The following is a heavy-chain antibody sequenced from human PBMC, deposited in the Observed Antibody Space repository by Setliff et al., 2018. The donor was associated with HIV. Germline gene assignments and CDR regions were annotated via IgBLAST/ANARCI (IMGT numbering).Heavy chain of an antibody. CDR1: GFTFSSYA. Sequence: LRLSCAASGFTFSSYAMHWVRQAPGKGLEWVAVISYDGSNKYYADSVKGRFTISRDNSKNTLYLQMNSLRAEDTAVYYCARDRLRYFDWSLDYWGQGTLVTVSS. CDR2: ISYDGSNK. J-gene: IGHJ4*02. CDR3: ARDRLRYFDWSLDY. V-gene: IGHV3-30-3*01. D-gene: IGHD3-9*01.